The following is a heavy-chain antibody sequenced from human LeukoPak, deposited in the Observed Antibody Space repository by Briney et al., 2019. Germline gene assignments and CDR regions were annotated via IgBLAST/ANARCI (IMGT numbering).Heavy chain of an antibody. CDR1: GGSISSTSYY. CDR3: AKAGVRYFDSSGLYAFDF. V-gene: IGHV4-39*01. D-gene: IGHD3-22*01. Sequence: SETLSLTCAVSGGSISSTSYYWAWIHQPPGKGLEWIGTIYYSGSTYHNPSLKSRVTMSVDTSRNQFSLKLSSVDAADTDVYYCAKAGVRYFDSSGLYAFDFWGQGTTVTVSS. J-gene: IGHJ3*01. CDR2: IYYSGST.